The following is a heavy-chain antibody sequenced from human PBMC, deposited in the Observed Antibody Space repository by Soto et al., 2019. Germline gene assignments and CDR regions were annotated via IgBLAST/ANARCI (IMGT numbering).Heavy chain of an antibody. Sequence: SETLSLTCTVSGGSISSSSYYWGWIRQPPGKGLGWIGRIYYSGSTYYNPSLKSRVTISVDTSKNQFSLKLSSVTAADTAVYYFARGPGEGTTIYYYYGMDVWGQGTTVTVSS. CDR2: IYYSGST. D-gene: IGHD1-1*01. CDR3: ARGPGEGTTIYYYYGMDV. V-gene: IGHV4-39*01. J-gene: IGHJ6*02. CDR1: GGSISSSSYY.